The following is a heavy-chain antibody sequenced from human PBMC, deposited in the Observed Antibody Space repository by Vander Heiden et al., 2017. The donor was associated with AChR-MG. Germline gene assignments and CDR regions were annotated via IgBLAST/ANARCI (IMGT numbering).Heavy chain of an antibody. CDR2: ISSSGSTI. CDR3: ATYSSSSTAFDI. J-gene: IGHJ3*02. Sequence: EVQLVESGGGLVQPGGSLRLSCAASGFTFSSYEMNWVRQAPGKGLEWVSYISSSGSTIYYADSVKGRFTISRDNAKNSLYLQMNSLRAEDTAVYYCATYSSSSTAFDIWGQGTMVTVSS. D-gene: IGHD6-6*01. V-gene: IGHV3-48*03. CDR1: GFTFSSYE.